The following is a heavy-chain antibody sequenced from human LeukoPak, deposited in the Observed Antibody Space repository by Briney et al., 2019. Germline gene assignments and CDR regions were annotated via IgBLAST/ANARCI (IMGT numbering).Heavy chain of an antibody. CDR3: ARGLDLEAVAGEKDAFDI. V-gene: IGHV4-34*01. J-gene: IGHJ3*02. CDR2: INHSGST. Sequence: GSLRLSCAASGVTVSSNYMSWVRQAPGKGLEWIGEINHSGSTNYNPSLKSRVTISVDTSKNQFSLKLSSVTAADTAVYYCARGLDLEAVAGEKDAFDIWGQGTMVTVSS. CDR1: GVTVSSNY. D-gene: IGHD6-19*01.